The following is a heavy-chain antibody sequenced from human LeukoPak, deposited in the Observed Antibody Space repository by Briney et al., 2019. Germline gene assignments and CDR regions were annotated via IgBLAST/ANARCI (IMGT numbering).Heavy chain of an antibody. Sequence: GGSLRLSCAASGFTFSSYGMHWVRQAPGKGLEWVAVISYDGSNKYYADSVKGRFTISRDNSKNTLYLQMNSLRAEDTAVYYCAKVGYSSGSLWFDPWGQGTLVTVSS. J-gene: IGHJ5*02. D-gene: IGHD6-19*01. CDR1: GFTFSSYG. V-gene: IGHV3-30*18. CDR3: AKVGYSSGSLWFDP. CDR2: ISYDGSNK.